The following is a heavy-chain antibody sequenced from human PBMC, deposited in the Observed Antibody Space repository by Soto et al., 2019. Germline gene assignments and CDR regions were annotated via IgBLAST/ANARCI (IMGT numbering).Heavy chain of an antibody. CDR2: INPSVGST. CDR1: GGTFSSYT. V-gene: IGHV1-46*01. D-gene: IGHD6-19*01. J-gene: IGHJ6*02. CDR3: ATGVAGDMRYGMDV. Sequence: GASVKVSCKASGGTFSSYTISWVRQAPGQGLEWMGIINPSVGSTNYAQKFQGRVTMTRDKSTSTVYMELSSLRSEDTAVYYCATGVAGDMRYGMDVWGQGTTVTVS.